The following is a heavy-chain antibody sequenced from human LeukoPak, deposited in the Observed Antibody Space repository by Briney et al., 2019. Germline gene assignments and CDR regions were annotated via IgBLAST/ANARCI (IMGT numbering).Heavy chain of an antibody. CDR2: IGIAGDT. D-gene: IGHD3-9*01. Sequence: PGGSLRLSCAASGFTFSKYDMYWVRQVTGKGLECVSAIGIAGDTKYIDSVKGRFTISRENGKDSLYLQMNSLRAEDTAVYYCVRQKFDHGNFDYWGQGTLVTVSS. CDR3: VRQKFDHGNFDY. CDR1: GFTFSKYD. J-gene: IGHJ4*02. V-gene: IGHV3-13*01.